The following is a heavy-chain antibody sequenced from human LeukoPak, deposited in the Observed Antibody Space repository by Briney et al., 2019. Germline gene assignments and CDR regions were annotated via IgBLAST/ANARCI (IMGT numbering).Heavy chain of an antibody. CDR3: ARDPSGEGATNMFDY. V-gene: IGHV3-21*01. CDR1: GFTFSSYS. J-gene: IGHJ4*02. Sequence: GGSLRLSCAASGFTFSSYSTNWVRQAPGKGLEWVSSISSSSSYVYYADSVKGRFTISRDNAKNSLYLQMNSLRAEDTAVYYCARDPSGEGATNMFDYWGQGTLVTVSS. D-gene: IGHD5-12*01. CDR2: ISSSSSYV.